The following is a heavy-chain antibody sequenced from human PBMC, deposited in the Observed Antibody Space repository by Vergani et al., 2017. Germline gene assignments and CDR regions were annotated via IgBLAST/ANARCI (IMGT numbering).Heavy chain of an antibody. CDR1: GGSFSGYY. CDR3: ARNQVDTAMANLFDY. J-gene: IGHJ4*02. Sequence: QVQLQQWGAGLLKPSETLSLTCAVYGGSFSGYYWSWIRQPPGKGLEWIGYIYFSGSTYYNPSLKSRVTLSVDTSKNQFSLKLNSVTAADTAVYYCARNQVDTAMANLFDYWGQGTLVTVSS. V-gene: IGHV4-34*01. D-gene: IGHD5-18*01. CDR2: IYFSGST.